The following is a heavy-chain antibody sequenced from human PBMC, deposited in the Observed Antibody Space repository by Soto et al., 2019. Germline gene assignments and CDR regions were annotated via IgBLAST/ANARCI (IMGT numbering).Heavy chain of an antibody. J-gene: IGHJ2*01. Sequence: DVQLLESGGGLVQPGGSLRLSCAASGFTFRSYAMSWVRQAPGKGLEWVSGISGSGISTHYADSVKGRFTVSRDNSKNMLYLQMNSLRAEDTAVYNCAKEPVGPDWYFDLWGRGTLVTVSS. CDR2: ISGSGIST. CDR3: AKEPVGPDWYFDL. CDR1: GFTFRSYA. V-gene: IGHV3-23*01.